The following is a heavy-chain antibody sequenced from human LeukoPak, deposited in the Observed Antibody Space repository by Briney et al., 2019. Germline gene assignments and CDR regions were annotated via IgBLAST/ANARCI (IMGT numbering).Heavy chain of an antibody. J-gene: IGHJ4*02. Sequence: PGRSLRLSCAASGFIFSSYGMHWVRQAPGKGLEWVAVISYDGRNKYYADSVKGRFTISRDNSKNTLYLQMNSLRAEDTALYYCVRDRGYCSGGTCYALWDYWGQGTLVTVSS. CDR1: GFIFSSYG. D-gene: IGHD2-15*01. CDR3: VRDRGYCSGGTCYALWDY. V-gene: IGHV3-30*03. CDR2: ISYDGRNK.